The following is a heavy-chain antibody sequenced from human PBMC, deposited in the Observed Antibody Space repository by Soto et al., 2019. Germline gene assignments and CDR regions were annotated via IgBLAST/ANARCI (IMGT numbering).Heavy chain of an antibody. D-gene: IGHD3-10*01. J-gene: IGHJ6*03. CDR3: ARLLNPYYMDV. CDR1: GFTFSSYA. Sequence: GGSLRLSCAASGFTFSSYAMSWVRQAPGKGPEWVAVTWSDGSSKFYIDSVKGRFTISRDNSKTTLYLQMNSLRAEDTAVYYCARLLNPYYMDVWGVGTTVTVSS. V-gene: IGHV3-33*08. CDR2: TWSDGSSK.